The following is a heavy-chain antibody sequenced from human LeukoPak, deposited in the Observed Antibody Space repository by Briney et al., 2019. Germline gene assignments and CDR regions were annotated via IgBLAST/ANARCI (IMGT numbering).Heavy chain of an antibody. CDR1: GGSFSGYY. D-gene: IGHD2-2*02. J-gene: IGHJ3*02. CDR3: ARPNIVVVPAAIMDDAFDI. Sequence: SETLSLTCAVYGGSFSGYYWSWIRQPPGKGLEWIGEINHSGSTNYNPSLKSRVTISVDTSKNQFSLKLSSVTAADTAVYYCARPNIVVVPAAIMDDAFDIWGQGTMVTVSS. CDR2: INHSGST. V-gene: IGHV4-34*01.